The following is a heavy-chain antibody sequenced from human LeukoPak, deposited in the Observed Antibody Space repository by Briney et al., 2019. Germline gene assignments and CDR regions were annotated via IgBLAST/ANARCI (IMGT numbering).Heavy chain of an antibody. CDR3: ARRCAGGDCYGAFDY. D-gene: IGHD2-21*01. V-gene: IGHV4-59*08. J-gene: IGHJ4*02. CDR1: GGSISSYY. CDR2: IYYSGST. Sequence: PSETLSLTCTVSGGSISSYYWSWIRQPPGKGLEWIGYIYYSGSTNYNPSLKSRVTISVDTSKNQFSLKLSSVTAADTAVYYCARRCAGGDCYGAFDYWGQGTLVTVSS.